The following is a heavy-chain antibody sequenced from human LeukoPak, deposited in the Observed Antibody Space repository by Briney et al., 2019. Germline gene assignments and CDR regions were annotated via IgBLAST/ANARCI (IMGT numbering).Heavy chain of an antibody. CDR1: GGSIDTINW. Sequence: PSGTLSLTCSVSGGSIDTINWWSWVRQPPGKGLEWIGEVHHSGTTSYNPSLRSRATISVDTSKNQFSLRLRSVTAADTAVYYCARDLVYSRLIRGWFDPWGQGTLVTVSS. CDR2: VHHSGTT. J-gene: IGHJ5*02. D-gene: IGHD6-13*01. V-gene: IGHV4-4*02. CDR3: ARDLVYSRLIRGWFDP.